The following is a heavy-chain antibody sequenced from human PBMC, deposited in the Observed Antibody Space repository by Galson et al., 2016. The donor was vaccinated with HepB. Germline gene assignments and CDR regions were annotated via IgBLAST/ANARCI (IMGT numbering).Heavy chain of an antibody. Sequence: SVKVSCKASGYTFTSYYLHWVRQAPGQGLEWMGIINPSDGSTSYAQKFQGRITMTRDTSTSTVYMELSSLRSEDTAVYYCASIDRGGAFSFDYWGQGTLVTVSS. D-gene: IGHD3-10*01. CDR3: ASIDRGGAFSFDY. CDR2: INPSDGST. J-gene: IGHJ4*02. V-gene: IGHV1-46*01. CDR1: GYTFTSYY.